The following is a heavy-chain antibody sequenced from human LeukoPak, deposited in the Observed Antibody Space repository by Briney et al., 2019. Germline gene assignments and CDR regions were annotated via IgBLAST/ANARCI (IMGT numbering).Heavy chain of an antibody. D-gene: IGHD3-3*01. J-gene: IGHJ4*02. CDR1: GYTFTSYG. Sequence: ASVKVSCKASGYTFTSYGISWVRQAPGQGLEWMGWISAYNGNTNYAQKLQGRVTMTTDTSTSTAYMELRSLRSDDTAVYYCARDLRSGPERRGLDYWGQGTLVTVSS. CDR2: ISAYNGNT. V-gene: IGHV1-18*04. CDR3: ARDLRSGPERRGLDY.